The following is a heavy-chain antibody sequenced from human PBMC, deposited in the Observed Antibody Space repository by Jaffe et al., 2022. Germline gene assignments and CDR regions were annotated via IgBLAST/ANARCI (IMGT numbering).Heavy chain of an antibody. CDR2: IIPILGTA. J-gene: IGHJ5*02. CDR1: GDTFSRYA. Sequence: QVQLVQSGAEVKKPGSSVTVSCKTSGDTFSRYAINWVRQAPGQGLEWMGGIIPILGTAKYAQKFQGRVTITVDASSTTAHLDLGGLTSDDTAFYYCARTAIPVVESDATGPLVDKNWFGPWGQGTLVIVSS. D-gene: IGHD2-21*02. V-gene: IGHV1-69*12. CDR3: ARTAIPVVESDATGPLVDKNWFGP.